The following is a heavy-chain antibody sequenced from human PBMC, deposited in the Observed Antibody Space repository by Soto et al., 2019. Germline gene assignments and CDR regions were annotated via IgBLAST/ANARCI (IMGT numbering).Heavy chain of an antibody. CDR2: IRSKAYGGTT. J-gene: IGHJ6*02. CDR1: GFTFGDYA. V-gene: IGHV3-49*03. D-gene: IGHD3-10*01. Sequence: GGSLRLSCTASGFTFGDYAMSWFRQAPGKGLEWVGFIRSKAYGGTTEYAASVKGRFTISRDDSKSIAYLQMNSLKTEDTAVYYCTRVRYYGSGSYYNGPYYYYGMDVWGQGTTVTVSS. CDR3: TRVRYYGSGSYYNGPYYYYGMDV.